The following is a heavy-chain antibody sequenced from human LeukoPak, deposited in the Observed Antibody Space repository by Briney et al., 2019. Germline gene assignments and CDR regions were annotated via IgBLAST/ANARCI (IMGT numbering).Heavy chain of an antibody. V-gene: IGHV3-49*04. J-gene: IGHJ4*02. CDR1: GFTFGDYA. CDR2: IRSKAYGGTT. CDR3: TRDGSGSYYGYFDY. D-gene: IGHD3-10*01. Sequence: GGSLRLSCTASGFTFGDYAMSWVRQAPGKGLEWVGFIRSKAYGGTTEYAASVKGRFTISRDDTKSIAYLQMNSLKTEDTAVYYCTRDGSGSYYGYFDYWGQGTLVTVSS.